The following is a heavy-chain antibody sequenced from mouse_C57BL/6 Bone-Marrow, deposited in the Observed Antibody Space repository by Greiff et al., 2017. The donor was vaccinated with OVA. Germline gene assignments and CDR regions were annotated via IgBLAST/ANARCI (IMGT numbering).Heavy chain of an antibody. V-gene: IGHV5-16*01. Sequence: EVHLVESEGGLVQPGSSMKLSCTASGFTFSDYYMAWVRQVPEKGLEWVANINYDGSSTYYLDSLKSRFIISRDNAKNILYLQMSSLKSEDTATYYCARDGGRGRGGYAMDYWGQGTSVTVSS. J-gene: IGHJ4*01. CDR1: GFTFSDYY. CDR2: INYDGSST. CDR3: ARDGGRGRGGYAMDY. D-gene: IGHD1-1*02.